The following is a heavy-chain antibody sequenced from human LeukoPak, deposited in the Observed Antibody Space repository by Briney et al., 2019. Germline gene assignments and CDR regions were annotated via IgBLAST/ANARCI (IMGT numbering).Heavy chain of an antibody. D-gene: IGHD3-10*01. CDR3: ARHQEGMVRGVLYYLDV. CDR2: IYTSGST. V-gene: IGHV4-4*07. J-gene: IGHJ6*03. CDR1: GGSISSYY. Sequence: SETLSLTCTVSGGSISSYYWSWIRQPAGKGLEWIGRIYTSGSTNYNPSLKSRVTISVDTSNNQFSLKMSSVTAADTAVYFCARHQEGMVRGVLYYLDVWGKGTTVIISS.